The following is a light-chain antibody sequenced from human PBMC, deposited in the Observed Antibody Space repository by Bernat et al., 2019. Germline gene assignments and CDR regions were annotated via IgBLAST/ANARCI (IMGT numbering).Light chain of an antibody. Sequence: NFMLTQPHSVSESPGKTVTISCTRSSGSIASNYVQWYQQRPGSAPSTGIYEDYQRPSGVPDRFSGSIDSSSNSASLTISGLKTEDEADYYCQSYDSSKWVFGGGTKLTVL. J-gene: IGLJ3*02. CDR2: EDY. V-gene: IGLV6-57*04. CDR3: QSYDSSKWV. CDR1: SGSIASNY.